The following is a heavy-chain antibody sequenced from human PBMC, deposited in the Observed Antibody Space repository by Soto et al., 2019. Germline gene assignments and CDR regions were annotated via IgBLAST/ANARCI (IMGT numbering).Heavy chain of an antibody. V-gene: IGHV1-58*02. Sequence: SVKVSCKASGFTFTSSAMQWVRQARGQRLEWIGWIVVGSGNTNYAQKFQERVTITRDMSTSTAYMELSSLRSEDTAVYYCAASYFGDQDAFDIWGQGTMVTVSS. J-gene: IGHJ3*02. CDR2: IVVGSGNT. CDR3: AASYFGDQDAFDI. CDR1: GFTFTSSA. D-gene: IGHD2-21*01.